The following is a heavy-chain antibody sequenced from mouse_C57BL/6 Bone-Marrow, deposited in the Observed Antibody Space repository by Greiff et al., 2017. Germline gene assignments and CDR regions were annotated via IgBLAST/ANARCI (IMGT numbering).Heavy chain of an antibody. Sequence: QVQLQQSGAELARPGASVKLSCKASGYTFTSYGISWVKQRTGQGLEWIGEIYPRSGNTYYNEKFKGKATLTADKSSSTAYMDLRSLTSEDSAVYFCAWGYDPLLAYWGQGTLVTVSA. J-gene: IGHJ3*01. CDR1: GYTFTSYG. CDR2: IYPRSGNT. D-gene: IGHD2-3*01. CDR3: AWGYDPLLAY. V-gene: IGHV1-81*01.